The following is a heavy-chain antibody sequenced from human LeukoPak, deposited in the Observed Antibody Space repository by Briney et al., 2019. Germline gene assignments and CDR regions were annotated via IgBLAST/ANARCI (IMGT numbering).Heavy chain of an antibody. Sequence: SETLSLTCSVSGYSISSAYYWGWIRQPPGKGLEWIGTMYHSGSTNYNPSLKSRVTISVDTSKNQFSLKLSSVTAADTAVYYCARRRFVRGPDVVNPFDYWGQGTLVTVSS. J-gene: IGHJ4*02. D-gene: IGHD2-8*01. V-gene: IGHV4-38-2*02. CDR3: ARRRFVRGPDVVNPFDY. CDR2: MYHSGST. CDR1: GYSISSAYY.